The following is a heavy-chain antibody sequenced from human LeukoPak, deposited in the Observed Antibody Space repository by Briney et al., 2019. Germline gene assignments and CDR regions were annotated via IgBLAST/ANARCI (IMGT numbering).Heavy chain of an antibody. J-gene: IGHJ3*02. Sequence: RGESLKISCKGSGYRFTSYWISWVRQMPGKGLEWRGRIDPSDSYTNYSPSFQGHVTISADKSISTAYLQWSSLKASDTAMYYCARLVLQLSAFDIWGQGTMVTVSS. CDR3: ARLVLQLSAFDI. V-gene: IGHV5-10-1*01. D-gene: IGHD5-18*01. CDR1: GYRFTSYW. CDR2: IDPSDSYT.